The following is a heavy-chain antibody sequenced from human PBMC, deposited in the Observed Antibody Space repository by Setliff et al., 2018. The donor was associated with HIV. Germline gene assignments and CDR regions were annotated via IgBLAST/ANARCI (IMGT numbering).Heavy chain of an antibody. J-gene: IGHJ6*02. CDR1: GFTFTSYW. Sequence: QPGGSLRLSCAASGFTFTSYWMIWVRQAPGKGLEWVANINQDGSEKNYVDSVKGRFTISRDNAKNSMDLQMNSLRAEDTAIYYCARKLRPGHGVDVWGQGTTVTVSS. V-gene: IGHV3-7*01. CDR2: INQDGSEK. CDR3: ARKLRPGHGVDV. D-gene: IGHD3-10*01.